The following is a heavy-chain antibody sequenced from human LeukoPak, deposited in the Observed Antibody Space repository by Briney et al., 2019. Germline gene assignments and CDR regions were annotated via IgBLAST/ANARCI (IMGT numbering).Heavy chain of an antibody. Sequence: QSGGSLRLSCAASGFTFDDYTMHWVRQAPGKGLEWVSLISWDGGSTYYADSVKGRFTISRDNSKNSLYLQMNSLRTEDTALYYCAKDSHYEFTVGAIMDVWGQGTTVTVSS. D-gene: IGHD1-26*01. V-gene: IGHV3-43*01. CDR2: ISWDGGST. J-gene: IGHJ6*02. CDR1: GFTFDDYT. CDR3: AKDSHYEFTVGAIMDV.